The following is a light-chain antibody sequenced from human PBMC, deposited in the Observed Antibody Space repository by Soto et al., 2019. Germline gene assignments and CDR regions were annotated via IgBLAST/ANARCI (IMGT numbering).Light chain of an antibody. CDR1: QGISNF. CDR2: AAS. J-gene: IGKJ3*01. V-gene: IGKV1-27*01. Sequence: DIQMTQSPSSLSASVGDRVTITCRASQGISNFLVWYQQKPGKVPRVLIYAASTLQSGVTSRFSGSGSGTDFTLTISSLQPEDVATYYCQKYDSAPFTFGPGTKVDIK. CDR3: QKYDSAPFT.